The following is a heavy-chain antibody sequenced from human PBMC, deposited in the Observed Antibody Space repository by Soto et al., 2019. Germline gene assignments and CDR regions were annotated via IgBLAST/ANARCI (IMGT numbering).Heavy chain of an antibody. CDR3: ATTTVTSMDYYYYGMDV. CDR2: IYSGGST. Sequence: GGSLRLSCAASGFTVSSNYMSWVRQAPGKGLEWVSVIYSGGSTYYADSVKGRFTISRDNSKNTLYLQMNGLRAEDTAVYYCATTTVTSMDYYYYGMDVWGQGTTVTVSS. V-gene: IGHV3-53*01. D-gene: IGHD4-17*01. CDR1: GFTVSSNY. J-gene: IGHJ6*02.